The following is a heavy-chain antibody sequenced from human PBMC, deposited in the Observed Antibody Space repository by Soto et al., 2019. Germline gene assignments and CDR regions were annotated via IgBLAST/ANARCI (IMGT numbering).Heavy chain of an antibody. CDR3: ARCRIGYYAPVDY. D-gene: IGHD3-3*01. CDR1: GYSFTSYW. V-gene: IGHV5-10-1*01. CDR2: IDPSDSYT. J-gene: IGHJ4*02. Sequence: GESLKISCKGSGYSFTSYWISWVRQMPGKGLEWMGRIDPSDSYTNYSPSFQGHVTISADKSISTACLQWSSLKASDTAMYYCARCRIGYYAPVDYWGQGTLVTVSS.